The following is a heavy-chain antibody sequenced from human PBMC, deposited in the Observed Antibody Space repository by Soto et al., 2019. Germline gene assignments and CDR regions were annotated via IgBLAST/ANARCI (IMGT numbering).Heavy chain of an antibody. CDR2: IWYDGSNK. D-gene: IGHD4-17*01. V-gene: IGHV3-33*01. J-gene: IGHJ4*02. Sequence: GGSLRLSCAASGFTFSSNGMHWVRQAPGKGLEWVALIWYDGSNKNYADSVKGRFTISRDNSKNTLYLQMNSLRAEDTAVYYCARDVNDYGDLGLDYWGQGTLVTVSS. CDR3: ARDVNDYGDLGLDY. CDR1: GFTFSSNG.